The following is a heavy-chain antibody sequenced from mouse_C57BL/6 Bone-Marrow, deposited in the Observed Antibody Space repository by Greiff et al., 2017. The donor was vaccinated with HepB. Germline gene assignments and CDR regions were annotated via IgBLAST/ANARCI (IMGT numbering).Heavy chain of an antibody. D-gene: IGHD2-1*01. CDR2: INPSNGGT. CDR3: ARSSGNYPMDY. V-gene: IGHV1-53*01. CDR1: GYTFTSYW. J-gene: IGHJ4*01. Sequence: QVQLQQPGTELVKPVASVKLSCKASGYTFTSYWMHWVKQRPGQGLEWIGNINPSNGGTNYNEKFKSKATLTLDKSSSTAYMQLSSLTSEDSAVYYCARSSGNYPMDYWGQGTSVTVSS.